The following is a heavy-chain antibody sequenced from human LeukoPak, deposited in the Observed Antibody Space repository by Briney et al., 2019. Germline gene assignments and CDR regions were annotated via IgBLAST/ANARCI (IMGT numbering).Heavy chain of an antibody. CDR1: GGSFSGYY. CDR3: ARVRYNWNRDFDY. V-gene: IGHV4-38-2*01. CDR2: MFHSGST. D-gene: IGHD1-20*01. J-gene: IGHJ4*02. Sequence: PSETLSLTCAVYGGSFSGYYWGWIRQPPGKGLEWIGSMFHSGSTYYNPSLKSRVTMSVDTSKNQFSLKLSSVTAADTAVYYCARVRYNWNRDFDYWSQGTLVTVSS.